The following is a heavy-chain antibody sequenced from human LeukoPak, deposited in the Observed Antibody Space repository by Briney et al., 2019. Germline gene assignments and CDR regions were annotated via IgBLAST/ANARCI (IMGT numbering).Heavy chain of an antibody. Sequence: PGGSLRLSCAASGFTFRNYVMSWVRRTPEKGLGWVWAITGDGGGTNHADSVKGRFTIFRDNSKNTLYLQMNSLRAEDTAVYYCAKEASSGNFVTIDCWGQGALVTVSS. J-gene: IGHJ4*02. D-gene: IGHD1-26*01. V-gene: IGHV3-23*01. CDR1: GFTFRNYV. CDR3: AKEASSGNFVTIDC. CDR2: ITGDGGGT.